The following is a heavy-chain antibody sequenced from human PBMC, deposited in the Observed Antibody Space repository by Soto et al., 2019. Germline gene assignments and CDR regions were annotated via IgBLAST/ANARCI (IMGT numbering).Heavy chain of an antibody. Sequence: SLRLSCTASGFTFGDYAMSWVRQAPGKGLEWVGFIRSKAYGGTTEYAASVKGRVTIARDDSKSIAYLQMNSLKTEVTAVYDCNVFAGIVVGPNLWGFDPWGQGTLVTVSS. CDR3: NVFAGIVVGPNLWGFDP. J-gene: IGHJ5*02. V-gene: IGHV3-49*04. CDR1: GFTFGDYA. D-gene: IGHD2-15*01. CDR2: IRSKAYGGTT.